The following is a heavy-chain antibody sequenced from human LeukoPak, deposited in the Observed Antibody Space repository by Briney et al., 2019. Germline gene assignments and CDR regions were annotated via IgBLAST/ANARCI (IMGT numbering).Heavy chain of an antibody. CDR3: AREGYCSSTSCYGDYYFDY. CDR1: GFTFSSYW. V-gene: IGHV3-7*04. J-gene: IGHJ4*02. D-gene: IGHD2-2*01. Sequence: PGGSLRLSCAASGFTFSSYWMSWVRQAPGKGLEWVANIKQDGSEKYHVDSVKGRFTISRDNAKNSLYLQMNSLRAEDTAVYYCAREGYCSSTSCYGDYYFDYWGQGTLVTVSS. CDR2: IKQDGSEK.